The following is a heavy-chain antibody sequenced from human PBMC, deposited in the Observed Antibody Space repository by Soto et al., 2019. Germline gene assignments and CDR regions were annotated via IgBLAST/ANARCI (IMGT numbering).Heavy chain of an antibody. V-gene: IGHV3-21*01. J-gene: IGHJ4*02. Sequence: PVGSLRLSCEVSGFYFNNYVINWVRQSPGKGLEWVSSVSKSDYTYYSDSVKGRFTISRDNAKNSVSLQMNSLRAEDTAVYYCAREDSIIIPAVSDFWGQGTLVTAPQ. D-gene: IGHD2-2*01. CDR1: GFYFNNYV. CDR3: AREDSIIIPAVSDF. CDR2: VSKSDYT.